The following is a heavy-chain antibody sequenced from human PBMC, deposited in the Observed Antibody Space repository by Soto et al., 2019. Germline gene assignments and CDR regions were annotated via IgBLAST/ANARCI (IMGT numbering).Heavy chain of an antibody. V-gene: IGHV4-39*01. Sequence: SETLSLTCTVSGGSISSSSYYWGWIRQPPGKGLEWIGSIYYSGSTYYNPSLKSRVTISVDTSKNQFSLKLSSVTAADTAVYYCAISSGWDNWFDPWGQGNLVTVSS. CDR3: AISSGWDNWFDP. CDR2: IYYSGST. J-gene: IGHJ5*02. CDR1: GGSISSSSYY. D-gene: IGHD6-19*01.